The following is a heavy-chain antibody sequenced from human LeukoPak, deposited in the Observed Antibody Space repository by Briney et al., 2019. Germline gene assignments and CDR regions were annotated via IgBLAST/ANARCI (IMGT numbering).Heavy chain of an antibody. J-gene: IGHJ3*02. CDR3: AKALGVAVLDAFDI. D-gene: IGHD2-21*01. CDR1: GFTFSSYW. V-gene: IGHV3-7*01. Sequence: GGSLRLSCAASGFTFSSYWMSWVRQAPGKGLEWVANIKQDGSEKYYVDSVKGRFTISRDNAKNSLYLQMNSLRAEDTAVYYCAKALGVAVLDAFDIWGQGTMVTVSS. CDR2: IKQDGSEK.